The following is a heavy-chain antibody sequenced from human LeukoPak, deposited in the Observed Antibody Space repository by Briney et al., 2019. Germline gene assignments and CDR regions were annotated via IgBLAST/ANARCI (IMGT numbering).Heavy chain of an antibody. Sequence: GASVRVSCKASGYTFTGDYMHWGRQAPGQGREWMGRINPNSGGTNYAQKFQGRVTMTRDTSISTAYMELSRLRSDDTAVYYCARDQNPDYDFWSGFYNYWGQGTLVTVSS. CDR3: ARDQNPDYDFWSGFYNY. CDR2: INPNSGGT. CDR1: GYTFTGDY. J-gene: IGHJ4*02. V-gene: IGHV1-2*06. D-gene: IGHD3-3*01.